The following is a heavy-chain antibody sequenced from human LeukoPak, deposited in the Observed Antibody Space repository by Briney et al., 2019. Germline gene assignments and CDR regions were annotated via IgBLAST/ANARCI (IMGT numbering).Heavy chain of an antibody. CDR3: ARDVSWDQGKHTAMAGDYFDY. J-gene: IGHJ4*02. Sequence: GGSLRLSCAASGFTFSDYYMSWIRQAPGKGLEWVSYISNSSSYTNYADSVKGRFTISRDNAKNSLYLQMNSLRAEDTAVYYCARDVSWDQGKHTAMAGDYFDYWGQGTLVTVSS. CDR2: ISNSSSYT. V-gene: IGHV3-11*05. D-gene: IGHD5-18*01. CDR1: GFTFSDYY.